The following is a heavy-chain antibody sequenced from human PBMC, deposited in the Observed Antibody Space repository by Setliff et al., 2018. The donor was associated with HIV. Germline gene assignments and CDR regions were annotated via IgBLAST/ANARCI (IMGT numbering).Heavy chain of an antibody. CDR2: ISAYNGNT. Sequence: ASVKVSCKASGYTFTSYGISWVRRAPGQGLEWMGWISAYNGNTNYAQKLQGRVTMTTDTSTSTAYMELRSLRSDDTAVYYCARDGSKNYYYYYMDVWGKGTTVTVSS. D-gene: IGHD3-10*01. CDR3: ARDGSKNYYYYYMDV. V-gene: IGHV1-18*01. CDR1: GYTFTSYG. J-gene: IGHJ6*03.